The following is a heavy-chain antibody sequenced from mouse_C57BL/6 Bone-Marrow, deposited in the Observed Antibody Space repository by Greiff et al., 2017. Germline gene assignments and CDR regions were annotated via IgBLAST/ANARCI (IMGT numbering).Heavy chain of an antibody. CDR3: ARGGYDYYAMDY. CDR1: GYTFTTYP. Sequence: VQLQQSGAELVKPGASVKMSCKASGYTFTTYPIEWMKQNHGKSLEWIGNFHPYNDDTKYNEKFKGKATLTVEESSSTVYLELSRLTSDDSAVYYCARGGYDYYAMDYWGQGTSVTVSS. J-gene: IGHJ4*01. CDR2: FHPYNDDT. D-gene: IGHD2-2*01. V-gene: IGHV1-47*01.